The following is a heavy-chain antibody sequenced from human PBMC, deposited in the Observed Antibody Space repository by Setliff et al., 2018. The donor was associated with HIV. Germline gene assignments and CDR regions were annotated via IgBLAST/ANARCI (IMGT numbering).Heavy chain of an antibody. D-gene: IGHD6-19*01. V-gene: IGHV4-39*01. Sequence: KTSETLSLTCTVSGVSIRGSLFYWGWIRQPPGEGLEWIGNVYFDGTAYYNPSLRSRFTLSVDTSKNQYSLKVHSVTDADTAIYYCARRRGPLSSPSIYFDYWGQGTLVTVSS. J-gene: IGHJ4*02. CDR2: VYFDGTA. CDR3: ARRRGPLSSPSIYFDY. CDR1: GVSIRGSLFY.